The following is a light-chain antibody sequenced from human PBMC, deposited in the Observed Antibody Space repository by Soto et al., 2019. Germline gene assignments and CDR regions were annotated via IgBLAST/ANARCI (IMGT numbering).Light chain of an antibody. CDR2: YAS. CDR1: QSVSSN. V-gene: IGKV3-15*01. CDR3: QQYNNWPRT. J-gene: IGKJ1*01. Sequence: EIVMTQSPATLTTSPGERATVSCRASQSVSSNLAWYQQKPGQVPRLLIYYASTRATGIPARFSGSGSGTEFTLTISSLESVDFAVYYCQQYNNWPRTFGQGTKVEIK.